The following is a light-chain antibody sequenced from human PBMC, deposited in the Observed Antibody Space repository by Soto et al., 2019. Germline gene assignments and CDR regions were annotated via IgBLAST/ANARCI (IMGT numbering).Light chain of an antibody. CDR3: QQYNDNWT. Sequence: DIQMTQFPSTLFASVGDRVTITCRASQSISSWLAWYQQKPGTAPKLLIYKASTLQTGVPSRFSGSGSGTEFTLTISSLQPDDFATYYCQQYNDNWTFGQGTKVDIK. V-gene: IGKV1-5*03. CDR2: KAS. J-gene: IGKJ1*01. CDR1: QSISSW.